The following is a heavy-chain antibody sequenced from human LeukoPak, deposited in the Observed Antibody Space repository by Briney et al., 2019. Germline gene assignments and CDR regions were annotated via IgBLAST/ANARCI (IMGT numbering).Heavy chain of an antibody. CDR3: ARGNDYGDYVSQENWFDP. J-gene: IGHJ5*02. D-gene: IGHD4-17*01. CDR2: IYYSGST. CDR1: GGSISSYY. Sequence: PSETLSLTCTVSGGSISSYYWSWIRQPPGKGLEWIGYIYYSGSTNSNPSLKSRVTISVDTSKNQFSLKLSSVTAADTAVYYCARGNDYGDYVSQENWFDPWGQGTLVTVSS. V-gene: IGHV4-59*08.